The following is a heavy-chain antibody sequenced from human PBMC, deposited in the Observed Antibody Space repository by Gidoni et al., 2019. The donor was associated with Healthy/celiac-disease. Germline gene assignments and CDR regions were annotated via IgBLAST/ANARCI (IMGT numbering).Heavy chain of an antibody. D-gene: IGHD2-15*01. CDR3: ARVQAPDIVVVVAATLNAFDI. Sequence: EVQLVESGGGLVTPGGSLRLSCAASGFPFISFNMNWGRQAPGKGLEWVSSISSSSSYIDYADSVKGRLTIYRDNAKNALYLQMNSLRAEDTAVYYCARVQAPDIVVVVAATLNAFDIWGQGTMVTVSS. J-gene: IGHJ3*02. V-gene: IGHV3-21*01. CDR2: ISSSSSYI. CDR1: GFPFISFN.